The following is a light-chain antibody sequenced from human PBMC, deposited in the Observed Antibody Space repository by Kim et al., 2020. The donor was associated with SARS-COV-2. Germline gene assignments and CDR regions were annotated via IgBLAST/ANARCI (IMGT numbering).Light chain of an antibody. Sequence: SYELTQSPSVSVSPGQTASITCSGDKLGDKYACWYQQKPGQSPVLVIYQDSKRPSGIPERFSGSNSGNTATLTISGTQAMDEADYYCQAWDSSTVVVFGG. J-gene: IGLJ2*01. CDR2: QDS. CDR3: QAWDSSTVVV. V-gene: IGLV3-1*01. CDR1: KLGDKY.